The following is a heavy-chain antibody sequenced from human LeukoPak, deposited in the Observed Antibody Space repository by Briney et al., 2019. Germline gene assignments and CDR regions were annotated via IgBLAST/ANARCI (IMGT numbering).Heavy chain of an antibody. J-gene: IGHJ6*02. CDR3: ARDETHDYGDYVISYYSYGMDV. CDR1: GFTFSSYG. Sequence: GRSLRLSCAASGFTFSSYGMHWVRQAPGKGLEWVAVIWYDGSNKYYADSVKGRFTISRDNSKNTLYLQMNSLRAEDTAVYYCARDETHDYGDYVISYYSYGMDVWGQGTTVTVSS. D-gene: IGHD4-17*01. CDR2: IWYDGSNK. V-gene: IGHV3-33*01.